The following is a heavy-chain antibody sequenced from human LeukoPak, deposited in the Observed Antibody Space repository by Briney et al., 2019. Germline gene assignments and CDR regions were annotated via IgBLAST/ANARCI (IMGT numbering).Heavy chain of an antibody. CDR3: ASLRGYSYALGWDAFDI. V-gene: IGHV3-30*02. CDR2: IRYDGSNK. D-gene: IGHD5-18*01. J-gene: IGHJ3*02. CDR1: GFTFSSYG. Sequence: GGSLRLSCAASGFTFSSYGMHWVRQAPGKGLEWVAFIRYDGSNKYYADSVKGRFTISRDNSKNTLYLQMNSLRAEDTAVYYCASLRGYSYALGWDAFDIWGQGTMVTVSS.